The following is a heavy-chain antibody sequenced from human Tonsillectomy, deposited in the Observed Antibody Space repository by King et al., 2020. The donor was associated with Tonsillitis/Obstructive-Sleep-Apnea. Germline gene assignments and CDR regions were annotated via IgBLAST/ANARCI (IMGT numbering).Heavy chain of an antibody. Sequence: VQLVESGGGVVQPGRSLRLSCAASGFTFRSHAIHWVRQALGKGLEWVAVISHDGSNKYYADSVKGRFTISRDNSKNTLYLQMNSLRAEDTAVYYCARDIAAAGTYYVMDVWGQGTTVTVSS. CDR3: ARDIAAAGTYYVMDV. D-gene: IGHD6-13*01. CDR2: ISHDGSNK. V-gene: IGHV3-30*04. CDR1: GFTFRSHA. J-gene: IGHJ6*02.